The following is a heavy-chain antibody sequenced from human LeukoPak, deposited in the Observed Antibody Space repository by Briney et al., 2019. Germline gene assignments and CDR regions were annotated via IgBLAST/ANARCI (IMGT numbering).Heavy chain of an antibody. D-gene: IGHD3-22*01. CDR2: ISSSGSTI. CDR1: GFTFSDYY. V-gene: IGHV3-11*01. J-gene: IGHJ4*02. Sequence: GSLRLSCAASGFTFSDYYMSWIRQAPGKGLEWVSYISSSGSTIYYADSVKGRFTISRDNAKNTLYLQMHSLRAEDTAVYYCARESYYYDSSGYYVYYFDYWGQGTLVTVSS. CDR3: ARESYYYDSSGYYVYYFDY.